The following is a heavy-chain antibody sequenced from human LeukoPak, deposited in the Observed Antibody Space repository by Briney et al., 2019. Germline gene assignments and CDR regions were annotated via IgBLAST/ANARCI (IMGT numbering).Heavy chain of an antibody. J-gene: IGHJ4*02. CDR2: ISSSSSYI. CDR3: ARGFRYFDWLEEGENKDWYFDY. Sequence: PGGSLRLSCAASGFTFSSYSMNWVRQAPGKGLEWVSSISSSSSYIYYADSVKGRFTISRDNAKNSLYLQMNSLRAEDTAVYYCARGFRYFDWLEEGENKDWYFDYWGQGTLVTVSS. CDR1: GFTFSSYS. V-gene: IGHV3-21*01. D-gene: IGHD3-9*01.